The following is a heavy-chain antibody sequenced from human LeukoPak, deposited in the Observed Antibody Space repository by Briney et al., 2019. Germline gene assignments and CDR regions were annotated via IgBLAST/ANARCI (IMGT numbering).Heavy chain of an antibody. CDR3: ARGGVVVPAPSWFAP. V-gene: IGHV1-8*01. J-gene: IGHJ5*02. Sequence: ASVKVSCKASGYTFTSYDINWVRQATGQGLEWMGWMNPNSGNTGYAQKFQGRLTMTRNTSISTAYMELSSLRSEDTAVYYCARGGVVVPAPSWFAPWGQGTLVTVSS. CDR1: GYTFTSYD. D-gene: IGHD2-2*01. CDR2: MNPNSGNT.